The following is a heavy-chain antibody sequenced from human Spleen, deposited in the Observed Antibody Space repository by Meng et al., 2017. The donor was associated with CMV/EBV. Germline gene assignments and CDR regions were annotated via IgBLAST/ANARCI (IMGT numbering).Heavy chain of an antibody. CDR1: GGSFSGYY. J-gene: IGHJ4*02. D-gene: IGHD4-17*01. CDR2: INHSGST. V-gene: IGHV4-34*01. CDR3: ASLGSIYGDYRYYFDY. Sequence: QVQLQQWGAGLLKPSGTLSLTCAVYGGSFSGYYWSWIRQPPGKGLEWIGEINHSGSTNYNPSLKSRVTISVDTSKNQFSLKLSSVTAADTAVYYCASLGSIYGDYRYYFDYWGQGTLVTVSS.